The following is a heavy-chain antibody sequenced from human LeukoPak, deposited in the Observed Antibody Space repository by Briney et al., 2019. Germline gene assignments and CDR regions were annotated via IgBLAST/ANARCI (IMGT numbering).Heavy chain of an antibody. CDR2: ISSSSSII. CDR1: GFTFSKYN. CDR3: ARDGNCTSTSCYGDY. D-gene: IGHD2-2*03. J-gene: IGHJ4*02. Sequence: GGSLRLSCAASGFTFSKYNMNWVRQAPGKGLEWVSYISSSSSIIYYTDSVKGRFTITRDNAKNSLYLQMSSLRAEDTAVYYCARDGNCTSTSCYGDYWGQGTLVTVSS. V-gene: IGHV3-48*01.